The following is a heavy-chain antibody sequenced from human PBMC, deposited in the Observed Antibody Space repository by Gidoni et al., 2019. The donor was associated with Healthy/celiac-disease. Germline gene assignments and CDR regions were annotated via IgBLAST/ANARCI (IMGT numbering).Heavy chain of an antibody. CDR3: ARGGSGYDYFDY. D-gene: IGHD5-12*01. V-gene: IGHV1-2*06. CDR1: GYTFTGYY. J-gene: IGHJ4*02. Sequence: QVQLVQSGAEVKKPRASVQFSCKASGYTFTGYYMHWVRQAPGQGLEWIGRSNPNSGGTNYAQKFQGRVTRTRDTSISTAYMELSRLRSDDTAVYYCARGGSGYDYFDYWGQGTLVTVSS. CDR2: SNPNSGGT.